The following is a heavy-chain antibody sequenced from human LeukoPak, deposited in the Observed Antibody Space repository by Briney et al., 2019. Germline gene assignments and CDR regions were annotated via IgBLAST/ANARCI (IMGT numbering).Heavy chain of an antibody. CDR3: ARGLRDDRPKYNWFDP. J-gene: IGHJ5*02. CDR2: ISAYNGNT. V-gene: IGHV1-18*01. Sequence: APVKVSCEASGYTFTNYGINWVRQAPGQGLEWMGWISAYNGNTNYAQKLQGRVTMTTDTSTSTAYMELRSLRSDDTAVYYCARGLRDDRPKYNWFDPWGQGTLVTVSS. CDR1: GYTFTNYG.